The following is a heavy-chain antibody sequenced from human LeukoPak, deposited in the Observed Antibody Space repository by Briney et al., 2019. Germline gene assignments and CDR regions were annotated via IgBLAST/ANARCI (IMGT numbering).Heavy chain of an antibody. D-gene: IGHD2-2*01. CDR2: ISSSSSYI. V-gene: IGHV3-21*01. Sequence: GGSLRLSCAASGFTFSSYSMNWVRQAPGKRLEWVSSISSSSSYIYYADSVKGRFTISRDNAKNSLYLQMNSLRAEDTAVYYCARDPSALIVVVPAATYYMDVWGKGTTVTVSS. J-gene: IGHJ6*03. CDR1: GFTFSSYS. CDR3: ARDPSALIVVVPAATYYMDV.